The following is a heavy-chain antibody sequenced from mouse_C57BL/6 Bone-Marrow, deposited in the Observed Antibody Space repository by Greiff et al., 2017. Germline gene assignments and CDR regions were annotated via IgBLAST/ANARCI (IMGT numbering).Heavy chain of an antibody. CDR2: IYPGNSDT. D-gene: IGHD1-1*01. CDR1: GYTFTSYW. CDR3: TSYYGSSYVWFAY. V-gene: IGHV1-5*01. J-gene: IGHJ3*01. Sequence: VQLQQSGTVLARPGASVKMSCKTSGYTFTSYWMHWVKQRPGQGLEWIGAIYPGNSDTSYNQKFKGKATLTAVTSASTAYMELSSLTDEDSAVYCCTSYYGSSYVWFAYWGQGTLVTVSA.